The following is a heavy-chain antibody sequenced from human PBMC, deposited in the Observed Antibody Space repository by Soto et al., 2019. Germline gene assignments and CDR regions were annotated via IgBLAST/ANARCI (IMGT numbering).Heavy chain of an antibody. CDR1: GFTFDDYA. V-gene: IGHV3-9*01. Sequence: DVQLVESGGELVQPGRSLRLSCEASGFTFDDYAMHWVRHAPGKGLEWVSHINWNSGKVGYADSVKGRFTISRDNTKKTLYLQLTSLKPEDTALYYCARDPGLRPAAIRGLSWFDPLGQGILVSVSS. CDR2: INWNSGKV. J-gene: IGHJ5*02. D-gene: IGHD2-2*01. CDR3: ARDPGLRPAAIRGLSWFDP.